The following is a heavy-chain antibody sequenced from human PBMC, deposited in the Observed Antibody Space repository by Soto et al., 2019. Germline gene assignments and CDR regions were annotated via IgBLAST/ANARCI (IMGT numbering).Heavy chain of an antibody. J-gene: IGHJ6*02. CDR1: GFNFNIFA. CDR3: AKSTGGTANGMGV. Sequence: GGSLRLSCAASGFNFNIFAMNWVRQAPGKGLEWVSGISGGGGSTYYADSVKGRFTISRDNSKNTLYLQMNSLRAEDTALYYCAKSTGGTANGMGVWGQGTTVTVS. CDR2: ISGGGGST. D-gene: IGHD2-8*02. V-gene: IGHV3-23*01.